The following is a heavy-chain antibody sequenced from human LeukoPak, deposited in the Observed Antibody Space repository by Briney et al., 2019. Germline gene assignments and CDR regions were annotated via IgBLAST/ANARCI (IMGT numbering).Heavy chain of an antibody. J-gene: IGHJ4*02. CDR3: ARHTAVPYYFDY. Sequence: SETLSLTCTVSGGSISSYYWSWTRQPPGKGLEWIGYIYYSGSTNYNPSLKSRVTISVDTSKNQFSLKLSSVTAADTAVYYCARHTAVPYYFDYWGQGTLVTVSS. CDR2: IYYSGST. V-gene: IGHV4-59*08. CDR1: GGSISSYY. D-gene: IGHD1-1*01.